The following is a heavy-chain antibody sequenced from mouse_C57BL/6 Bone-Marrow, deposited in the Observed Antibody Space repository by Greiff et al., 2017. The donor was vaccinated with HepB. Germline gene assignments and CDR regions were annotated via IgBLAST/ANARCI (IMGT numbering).Heavy chain of an antibody. CDR1: GFTFSSYA. Sequence: EVQGVESGGGLVKPGGSLKLSCAASGFTFSSYAMSWVRQTPEKRLEWVATISDGGSYTYYPDNVKGRFTISRDNAKNNLYLQMSHLKSEDTAMYYCARDSRWVPYYFDYWGQGTTLTVSS. V-gene: IGHV5-4*01. CDR3: ARDSRWVPYYFDY. D-gene: IGHD2-3*01. CDR2: ISDGGSYT. J-gene: IGHJ2*01.